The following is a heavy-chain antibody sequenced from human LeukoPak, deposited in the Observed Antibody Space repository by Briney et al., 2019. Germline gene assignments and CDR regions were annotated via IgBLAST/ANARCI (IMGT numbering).Heavy chain of an antibody. D-gene: IGHD3-3*01. CDR3: TTEDRRGFYDFWSGPNFDY. V-gene: IGHV3-15*01. Sequence: PGGSLRLSCAASGFTFSNAWMSWVRQAPGKGLEWVGRTKSKTDGGATDYAAPVKGRFTISRDDSKNTLYLQMNSLKTEDTAVYYCTTEDRRGFYDFWSGPNFDYWGQGTLVTVSS. CDR2: TKSKTDGGAT. J-gene: IGHJ4*02. CDR1: GFTFSNAW.